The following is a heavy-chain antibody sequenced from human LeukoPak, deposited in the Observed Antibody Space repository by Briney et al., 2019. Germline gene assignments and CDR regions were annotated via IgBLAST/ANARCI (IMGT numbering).Heavy chain of an antibody. CDR1: GFTFSSYG. J-gene: IGHJ6*02. CDR3: ARLSREYYYGMDV. D-gene: IGHD2-2*01. Sequence: GGSLRLSCAASGFTFSSYGMHWVRQAPGKGLEWVAVIWYDGSKKYYADSVKGRFTISRDNSKNTLYLQMNSLRAEDTAVYYCARLSREYYYGMDVWGQGTTVTVSS. CDR2: IWYDGSKK. V-gene: IGHV3-33*01.